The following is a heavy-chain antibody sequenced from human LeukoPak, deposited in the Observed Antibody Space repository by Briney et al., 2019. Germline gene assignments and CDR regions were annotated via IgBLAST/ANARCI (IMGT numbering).Heavy chain of an antibody. V-gene: IGHV1-18*01. J-gene: IGHJ3*02. CDR3: ARSGYSSSWYHDWAFDI. CDR1: GYTFTSYG. CDR2: ISAYNGNT. Sequence: ASVKVSCKASGYTFTSYGISWVRQAPGQGLEWMGWISAYNGNTNYAQKLQGRVTMTTDTSTSTAYMELRSLRSDDTAVYYCARSGYSSSWYHDWAFDIWGQGTMVTVSS. D-gene: IGHD6-13*01.